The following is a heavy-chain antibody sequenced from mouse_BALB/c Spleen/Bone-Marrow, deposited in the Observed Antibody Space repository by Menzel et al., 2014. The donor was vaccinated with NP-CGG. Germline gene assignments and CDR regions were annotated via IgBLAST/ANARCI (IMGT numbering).Heavy chain of an antibody. Sequence: VQLQQSGAELVKPGASVKLSCTASGFNIKDTYMHWVKQRPEQGLEWIGRIDPANGNTKYDPKFQGKATITADTSSNTAYLQLSSLTSEDTAVYYCARRAARATGIAYWGQGTLVTVSA. CDR3: ARRAARATGIAY. V-gene: IGHV14-3*02. CDR1: GFNIKDTY. J-gene: IGHJ3*01. D-gene: IGHD3-1*01. CDR2: IDPANGNT.